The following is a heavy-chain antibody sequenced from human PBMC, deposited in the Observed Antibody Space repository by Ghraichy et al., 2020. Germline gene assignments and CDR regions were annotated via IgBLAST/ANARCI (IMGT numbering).Heavy chain of an antibody. Sequence: GGSLRLSCAASGFTFSYYWMSWVRQAPGKGLEWVASIKPDGSDKYYVDSVRGRFTISRDNAKNSLYLQMNSLRAEDTAVYYCARLNGFTTIYGYWRQGTLVTVSS. CDR2: IKPDGSDK. CDR1: GFTFSYYW. D-gene: IGHD3-3*01. CDR3: ARLNGFTTIYGY. J-gene: IGHJ4*02. V-gene: IGHV3-7*03.